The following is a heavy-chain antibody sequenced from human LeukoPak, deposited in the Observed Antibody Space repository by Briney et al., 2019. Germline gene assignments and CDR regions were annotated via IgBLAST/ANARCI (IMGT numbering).Heavy chain of an antibody. CDR2: INPSGGST. J-gene: IGHJ4*02. CDR1: GYTFTSYY. V-gene: IGHV1-46*01. CDR3: AAPILHHTYFFDY. Sequence: GASVKVSCKASGYTFTSYYMHWVRQAPGQGLEWMGIINPSGGSTSYAQKFQGRVTMTRDVSTSTVYMELSSLRSEDTAVYYCAAPILHHTYFFDYWGQGTQVTVSS. D-gene: IGHD3-3*01.